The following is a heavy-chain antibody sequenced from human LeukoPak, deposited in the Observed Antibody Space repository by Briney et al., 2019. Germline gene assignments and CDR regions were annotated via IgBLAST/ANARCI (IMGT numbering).Heavy chain of an antibody. CDR1: GFTFSSYA. CDR3: ATTPNNYYDTSGPRTYFDC. Sequence: GGSLRLSCAASGFTFSSYAMGWVRQAPGKGLEWVSAISGSGNNIYYADSVKGRFTISRDNSKNTLYLQMNSLRAEDTAIYYCATTPNNYYDTSGPRTYFDCWGQGTLVTVSS. J-gene: IGHJ4*02. V-gene: IGHV3-23*01. D-gene: IGHD3-22*01. CDR2: ISGSGNNI.